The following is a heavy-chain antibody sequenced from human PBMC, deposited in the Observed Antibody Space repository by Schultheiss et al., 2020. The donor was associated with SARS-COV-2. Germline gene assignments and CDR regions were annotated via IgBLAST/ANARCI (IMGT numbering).Heavy chain of an antibody. Sequence: SQTLSLTCSVSGGSVSSRNYYWSWIRQPPGKGLEWIGEITASGGTDYNPSLESRVTMSVDTSKNQFSLNLNSVTAADTAVYYCARGPRGYTFGRWFDYWGQGTLVTVSS. D-gene: IGHD5-18*01. CDR3: ARGPRGYTFGRWFDY. CDR1: GGSVSSRNYY. CDR2: ITASGGT. J-gene: IGHJ5*01. V-gene: IGHV4-61*01.